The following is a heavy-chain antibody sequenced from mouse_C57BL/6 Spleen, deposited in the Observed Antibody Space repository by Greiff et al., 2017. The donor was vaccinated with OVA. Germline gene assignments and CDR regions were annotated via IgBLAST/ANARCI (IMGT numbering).Heavy chain of an antibody. CDR3: ARVPIYDGYYGWYFDV. J-gene: IGHJ1*03. Sequence: EVKLMESGPGLVKPSQSLSLTCSVTGYSITSGYYWNWIRQFPGNKLEWMGYISYDGSNNYNPSLKNRISITRDTSKNQFFLKLNSVTTEDTATYYCARVPIYDGYYGWYFDVWGTGTTVTVSS. V-gene: IGHV3-6*01. D-gene: IGHD2-3*01. CDR2: ISYDGSN. CDR1: GYSITSGYY.